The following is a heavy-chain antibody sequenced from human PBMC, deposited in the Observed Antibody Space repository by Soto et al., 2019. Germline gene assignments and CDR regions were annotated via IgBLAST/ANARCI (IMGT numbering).Heavy chain of an antibody. J-gene: IGHJ4*02. D-gene: IGHD5-18*01. Sequence: SETLSLTCTVSGDSLSGYHWNWIRQPPGKGVEWIGYIHNSGTTTYNSSLKSRVTISIDTSKRQSSLKLSSVTAADTAVYYCARRYGSCFDYWGQGTLVTVSS. CDR1: GDSLSGYH. CDR3: ARRYGSCFDY. V-gene: IGHV4-59*08. CDR2: IHNSGTT.